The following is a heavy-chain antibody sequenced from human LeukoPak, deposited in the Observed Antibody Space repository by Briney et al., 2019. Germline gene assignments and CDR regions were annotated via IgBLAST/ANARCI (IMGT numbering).Heavy chain of an antibody. D-gene: IGHD2-2*01. J-gene: IGHJ4*02. CDR2: ISGSGGST. CDR1: GFTFSSYA. V-gene: IGHV3-23*01. CDR3: AIRLPAAPGINDY. Sequence: GGSLRLSCAASGFTFSSYAMSWVRQAPGKGLEWVSAISGSGGSTYYADSVKGRFTISRDNSKNTLYLQMYSLRAEDTAVYYCAIRLPAAPGINDYWGQGTLVTVSS.